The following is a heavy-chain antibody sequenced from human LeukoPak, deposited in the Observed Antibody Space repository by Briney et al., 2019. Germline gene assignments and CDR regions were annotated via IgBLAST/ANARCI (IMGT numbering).Heavy chain of an antibody. D-gene: IGHD6-19*01. Sequence: GGSLRLSCAASGFTFSSYGMSWVRQAPGRGLEWVSGINNSGGSTYYADSVKGRFTISRDNSKNTLYLQMDSLRAEDTAVYYCAQLGPLPIAVPGYIDSWGQGTLVTVFS. CDR1: GFTFSSYG. CDR2: INNSGGST. CDR3: AQLGPLPIAVPGYIDS. V-gene: IGHV3-23*01. J-gene: IGHJ4*02.